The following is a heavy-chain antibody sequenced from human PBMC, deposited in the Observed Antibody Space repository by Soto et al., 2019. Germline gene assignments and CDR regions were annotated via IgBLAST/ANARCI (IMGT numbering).Heavy chain of an antibody. V-gene: IGHV3-30-3*01. Sequence: QVQLVESGGGVVQPGRSLRLSCAASGFSFRSYAMHWVRQAPGKGLEWVAVMSYDGSDKDYAGSVKGRFTISRDNSKNQLYLQMSSLRAEDTAVYYCARARLDTPALEYWGQGTPVTVSS. D-gene: IGHD2-2*01. CDR1: GFSFRSYA. J-gene: IGHJ4*02. CDR3: ARARLDTPALEY. CDR2: MSYDGSDK.